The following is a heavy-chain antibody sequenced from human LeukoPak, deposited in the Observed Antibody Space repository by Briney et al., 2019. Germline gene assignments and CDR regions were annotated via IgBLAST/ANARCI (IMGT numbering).Heavy chain of an antibody. Sequence: PSETLSLTCTVSGGSISGYYYNWIRPPPGKGLEWIGYIYYSGSTNYNPSLKSRVTISLDTSKNQFSLKLSSVTTADTAAYYCARSVVTLYWYFDLWGRGTLVTVSS. J-gene: IGHJ2*01. CDR3: ARSVVTLYWYFDL. D-gene: IGHD4-23*01. V-gene: IGHV4-59*01. CDR2: IYYSGST. CDR1: GGSISGYY.